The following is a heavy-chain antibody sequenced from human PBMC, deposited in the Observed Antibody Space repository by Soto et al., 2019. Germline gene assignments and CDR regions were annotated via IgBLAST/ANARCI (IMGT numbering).Heavy chain of an antibody. Sequence: FATLSLTCTFSGGSISISSYYWVWIRQPPGKWLEWIGSIYYSGSTYYNPSLKSRVTISVDTSKNQFSLKLSSVTAADTAVYYCARLSHCTNGVCYTPQGGYYYYGMDVWGQGTTVTVSS. D-gene: IGHD2-8*01. CDR2: IYYSGST. CDR1: GGSISISSYY. J-gene: IGHJ6*02. CDR3: ARLSHCTNGVCYTPQGGYYYYGMDV. V-gene: IGHV4-39*01.